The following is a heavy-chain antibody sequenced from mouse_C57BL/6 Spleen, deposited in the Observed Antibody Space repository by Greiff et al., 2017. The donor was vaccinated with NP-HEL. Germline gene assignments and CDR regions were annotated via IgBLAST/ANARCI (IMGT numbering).Heavy chain of an antibody. CDR1: GYTFTSYW. CDR2: IDPSDSYT. D-gene: IGHD1-1*01. J-gene: IGHJ4*01. V-gene: IGHV1-50*01. CDR3: ARPYYGSSYVGVYYAVDS. Sequence: VQLQQPGAELVKPGASVKLSCKASGYTFTSYWMQWVKQRPGQGLEWIGEIDPSDSYTNYNQKFKGKATLTVDTSSSTAYMQLSSLTSEDSAVYYCARPYYGSSYVGVYYAVDSWGQGTSVPVSS.